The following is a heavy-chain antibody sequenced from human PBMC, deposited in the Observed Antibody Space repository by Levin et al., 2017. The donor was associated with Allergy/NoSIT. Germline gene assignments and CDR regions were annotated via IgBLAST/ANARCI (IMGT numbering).Heavy chain of an antibody. CDR1: GFTFSTYA. D-gene: IGHD6-13*01. V-gene: IGHV3-23*01. CDR3: ARDWATADTD. CDR2: IGSGRTT. J-gene: IGHJ4*02. Sequence: GGSLRLSCAASGFTFSTYAMSWVRQAPGKGLEWVSTIGSGRTTYYADSVRGRFTISRDNSKNTLFLQMNSLRVEDTAIYYCARDWATADTDWGQGTLVSVSS.